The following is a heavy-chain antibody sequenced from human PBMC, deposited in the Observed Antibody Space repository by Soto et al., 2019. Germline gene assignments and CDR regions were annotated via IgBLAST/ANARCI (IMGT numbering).Heavy chain of an antibody. Sequence: SETLSLTCTVSGGSISSYYWSWIRQPPGKGLEWIGYIYYSGSTNYNPSLKSRVTISVDTSKNQFSLKLSSVTAADTAVYYCARDHGTSTGKGGWDYYYYYGMDVWGQGTTVTVSS. CDR1: GGSISSYY. J-gene: IGHJ6*02. D-gene: IGHD1-1*01. V-gene: IGHV4-59*01. CDR2: IYYSGST. CDR3: ARDHGTSTGKGGWDYYYYYGMDV.